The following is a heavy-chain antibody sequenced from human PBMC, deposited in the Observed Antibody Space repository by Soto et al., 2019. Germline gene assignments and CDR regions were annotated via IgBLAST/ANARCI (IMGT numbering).Heavy chain of an antibody. V-gene: IGHV5-10-1*01. Sequence: PGESLKISCKGSGYSSTSYWISWVRQMPGKGLEWMGRIDPSDSYTNYSPSFQGHVTISADKSISTAYLQWSSLKASDTAMYYCARATYYYGSGSYYPNFDYWGQGTLVTVSS. CDR3: ARATYYYGSGSYYPNFDY. CDR1: GYSSTSYW. J-gene: IGHJ4*02. CDR2: IDPSDSYT. D-gene: IGHD3-10*01.